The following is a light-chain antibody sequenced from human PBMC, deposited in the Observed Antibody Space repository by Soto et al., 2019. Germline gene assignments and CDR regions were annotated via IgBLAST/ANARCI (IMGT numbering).Light chain of an antibody. Sequence: EKVMTQSPATLSMSPGERATLSCRASQSVSNFLAWYQQKPGQAPRLLIYGASSRATGIPDRFSGSGSGTDFTLTISRLEPEDFAVYYCQQYGRSPYAFGQGTKLEIK. CDR1: QSVSNF. CDR3: QQYGRSPYA. CDR2: GAS. V-gene: IGKV3-20*01. J-gene: IGKJ2*01.